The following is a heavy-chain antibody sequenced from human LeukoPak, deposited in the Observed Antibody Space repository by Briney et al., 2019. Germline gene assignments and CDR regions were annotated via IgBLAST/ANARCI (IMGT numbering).Heavy chain of an antibody. CDR2: ISSSSSYT. CDR1: GFTFSDYY. CDR3: ARDSVDTAMADFDY. D-gene: IGHD5-18*01. Sequence: PGGSLRLSCAASGFTFSDYYMSWIRQAPGKGLEWVSYISSSSSYTDYADSVKGRFTISRDNAKNSLYLQMNSLRAEDTAVYYCARDSVDTAMADFDYWGQGTLVTVSS. J-gene: IGHJ4*02. V-gene: IGHV3-11*05.